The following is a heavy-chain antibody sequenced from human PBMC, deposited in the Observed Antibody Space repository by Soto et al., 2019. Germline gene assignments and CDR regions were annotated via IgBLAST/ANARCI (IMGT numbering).Heavy chain of an antibody. Sequence: QVQLVQSGAEVKKPGASVKVSCKASGYTFTSYYMHWVRQAPGQGLEWMGIINPSGGSTSYAQEFQGRFTMTRDTSTSTVYMELSSLRSEDTAVYYCARSYSSGFPYYYYGMDVWGQGTTVTVSS. J-gene: IGHJ6*02. CDR1: GYTFTSYY. CDR3: ARSYSSGFPYYYYGMDV. V-gene: IGHV1-46*01. D-gene: IGHD6-19*01. CDR2: INPSGGST.